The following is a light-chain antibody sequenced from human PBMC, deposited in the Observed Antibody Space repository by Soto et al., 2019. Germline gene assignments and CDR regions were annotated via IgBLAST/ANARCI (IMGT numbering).Light chain of an antibody. J-gene: IGLJ2*01. Sequence: SYELTQPLSVSVALGQTARITCGGNNIGRKNVHWYQQKPGQAPVLVIYRDSNRPSGIPERFSGSNSGNTATLTISRAQAWDEADYYWQVWDSSTVVFGGGTKLTVL. CDR3: QVWDSSTVV. V-gene: IGLV3-9*01. CDR2: RDS. CDR1: NIGRKN.